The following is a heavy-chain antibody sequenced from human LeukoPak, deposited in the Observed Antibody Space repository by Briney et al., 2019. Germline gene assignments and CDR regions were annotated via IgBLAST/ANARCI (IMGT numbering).Heavy chain of an antibody. V-gene: IGHV3-48*01. CDR3: AREEVRFLEWLRNYYFDY. D-gene: IGHD3-3*01. J-gene: IGHJ4*02. Sequence: PGGSLRLSCAASGFTFSTSGMHWVRQAPGKGLEWVSYISSSGSTIYYADSVKGRFTISRDNAKNSLYLQMNSLRAEDTAVYYCAREEVRFLEWLRNYYFDYWGQGTLVTVSS. CDR2: ISSSGSTI. CDR1: GFTFSTSG.